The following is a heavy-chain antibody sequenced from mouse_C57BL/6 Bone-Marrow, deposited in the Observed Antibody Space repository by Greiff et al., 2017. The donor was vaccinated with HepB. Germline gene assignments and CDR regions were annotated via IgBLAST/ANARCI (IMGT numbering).Heavy chain of an antibody. D-gene: IGHD1-1*01. Sequence: VKLQESGPGLVQPSQSLSITCTVSGFSFTSYGVHWVRQSPGKGLEWLGVIWRGGSTDYNAAFMSRLSITKDNSKSQVFFKMNSLQADDTAIYYCATITTVGSNAMDYWGQGTSVTVSS. CDR2: IWRGGST. V-gene: IGHV2-5*01. CDR3: ATITTVGSNAMDY. CDR1: GFSFTSYG. J-gene: IGHJ4*01.